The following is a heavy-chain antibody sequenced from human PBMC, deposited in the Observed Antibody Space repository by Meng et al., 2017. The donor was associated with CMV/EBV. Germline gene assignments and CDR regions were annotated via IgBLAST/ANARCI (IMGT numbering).Heavy chain of an antibody. V-gene: IGHV3-53*01. CDR3: ATGLGEDGDYTGDF. J-gene: IGHJ4*02. D-gene: IGHD4-17*01. Sequence: GEFLKFSCAASGLFFSDYYMSWVRQAPGKGLEWVSVIYSGGTSYHADSVKGRFTISRDNSKNTVFLQMNSLRAENTAVYYCATGLGEDGDYTGDFWGQGTPVTVSS. CDR1: GLFFSDYY. CDR2: IYSGGTS.